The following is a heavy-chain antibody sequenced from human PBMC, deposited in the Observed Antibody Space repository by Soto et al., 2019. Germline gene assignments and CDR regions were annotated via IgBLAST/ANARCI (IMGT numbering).Heavy chain of an antibody. V-gene: IGHV3-30*03. D-gene: IGHD6-13*01. J-gene: IGHJ4*02. CDR3: ARDGDSSSWSDLDY. CDR2: ISYDGSNK. Sequence: GGSLRLSCAASGFTFSSYGMHWVRQAPGKGLEWVAVISYDGSNKYYADSVKGRFTISRDNAKKTLYLQMNSLRDEDTAVYYCARDGDSSSWSDLDYWGQGTLVTVSS. CDR1: GFTFSSYG.